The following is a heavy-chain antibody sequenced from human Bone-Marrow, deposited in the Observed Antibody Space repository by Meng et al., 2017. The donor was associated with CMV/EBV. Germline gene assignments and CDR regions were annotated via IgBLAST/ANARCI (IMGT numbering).Heavy chain of an antibody. V-gene: IGHV4-59*01. Sequence: QVQLRGSGRARVSPSGTLSRPSLVSGVASSSSYWSWILQPPGKGLEWIGYIYYSGSTNYNPSLKSRVTISVDTSKNQFSLKLSSVTAADTAVYYCARVVYYYDSSGLVIVWFDPWGQGTLVTVSS. CDR3: ARVVYYYDSSGLVIVWFDP. J-gene: IGHJ5*02. CDR1: GVASSSSY. D-gene: IGHD3-22*01. CDR2: IYYSGST.